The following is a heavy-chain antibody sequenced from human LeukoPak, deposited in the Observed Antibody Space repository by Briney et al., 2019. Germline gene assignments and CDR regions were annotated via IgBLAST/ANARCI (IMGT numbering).Heavy chain of an antibody. J-gene: IGHJ5*02. CDR3: AKGVRWYDP. V-gene: IGHV3-23*01. CDR1: GFSFSNYG. D-gene: IGHD3-10*01. CDR2: ISDQT. Sequence: TGGSLRLSCEASGFSFSNYGMSWVRQAPGKGPEWVSVISDQTYYADSVRGRFTISRDDYKNTLFPQMNSLRIEDSAIYYCAKGVRWYDPWGQGTLVTVSS.